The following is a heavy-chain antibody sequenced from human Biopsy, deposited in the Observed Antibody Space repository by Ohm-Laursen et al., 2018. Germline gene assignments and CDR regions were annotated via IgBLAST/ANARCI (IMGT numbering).Heavy chain of an antibody. CDR2: IYSGGDT. Sequence: GSLRLSCAASGFTVYNNYMTWVRQAPGKGLEWVSLIYSGGDTRYADSVKGRFTISRDGSSDTLYLQMHSLRADDTALYYCAKGGYCSATSCNMDVDYWGQGALVTVSS. CDR1: GFTVYNNY. CDR3: AKGGYCSATSCNMDVDY. V-gene: IGHV3-66*01. J-gene: IGHJ4*02. D-gene: IGHD2-2*02.